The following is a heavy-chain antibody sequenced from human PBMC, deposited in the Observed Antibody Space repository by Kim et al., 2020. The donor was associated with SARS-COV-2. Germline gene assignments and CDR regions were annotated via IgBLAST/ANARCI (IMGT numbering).Heavy chain of an antibody. CDR1: GFTFSSYA. J-gene: IGHJ3*02. CDR3: ARGSQQWLVRGAFDI. CDR2: ISYDGSNK. D-gene: IGHD6-19*01. Sequence: GGSLRLSCAASGFTFSSYAMHWVRQAPGKGLEWVADISYDGSNKYYADSVKGRFTISRDNSKNTLYLQMNSLRAEDTAVYYCARGSQQWLVRGAFDIWGQGTMPTLSS. V-gene: IGHV3-30-3*01.